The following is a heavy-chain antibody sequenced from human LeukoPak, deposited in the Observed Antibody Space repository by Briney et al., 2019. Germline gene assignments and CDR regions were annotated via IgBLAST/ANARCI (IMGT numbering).Heavy chain of an antibody. CDR1: GYTFIDYY. D-gene: IGHD6-19*01. J-gene: IGHJ4*02. Sequence: ASVEVSCKASGYTFIDYYMHWVRQAPGQGLEWMGWINPKTGGTRCSQKFQGRVTMTRDRSISTAYMEVTGLESDDTAVYYCARSSGFSRFDYWGQGALVTVSS. CDR3: ARSSGFSRFDY. V-gene: IGHV1-2*02. CDR2: INPKTGGT.